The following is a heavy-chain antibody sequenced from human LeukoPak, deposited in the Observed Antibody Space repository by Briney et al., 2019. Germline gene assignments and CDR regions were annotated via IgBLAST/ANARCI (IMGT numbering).Heavy chain of an antibody. J-gene: IGHJ4*02. CDR1: GGSISNYY. V-gene: IGHV4-39*01. CDR3: MRHEEEDGYNAKPFDF. CDR2: IYYSGNT. D-gene: IGHD5-24*01. Sequence: SETLSLTCTVSGGSISNYYWGWVRQPPGKGLEWIGTIYYSGNTYYTPSLKSRVTISVDTSKNQFSLRLSSVTAADTAVYFCMRHEEEDGYNAKPFDFWGQGTLVTVSS.